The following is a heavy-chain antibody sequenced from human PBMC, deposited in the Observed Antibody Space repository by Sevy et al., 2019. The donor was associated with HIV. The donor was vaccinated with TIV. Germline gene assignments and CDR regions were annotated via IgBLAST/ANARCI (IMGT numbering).Heavy chain of an antibody. V-gene: IGHV4-59*08. J-gene: IGHJ4*02. CDR1: GDSISSYY. Sequence: SETLSLTCTLSGDSISSYYSTWVRQPPGKGLEWIGYLYYSGITNYNPSLKSRVTISIDKSKNQCSLKLSSVTAADTTVYYCARGLAYYFDSWGQGTLVTVSS. D-gene: IGHD4-17*01. CDR3: ARGLAYYFDS. CDR2: LYYSGIT.